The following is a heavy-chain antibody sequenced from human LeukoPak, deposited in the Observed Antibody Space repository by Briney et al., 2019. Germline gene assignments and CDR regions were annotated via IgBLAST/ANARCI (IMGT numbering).Heavy chain of an antibody. CDR2: INPSGGST. CDR1: GYTFTSYY. V-gene: IGHV1-46*01. D-gene: IGHD6-13*01. CDR3: ASPGIAAAGPMPYYYYGMDV. Sequence: ASVKVSCKASGYTFTSYYMHWVRQAPGQGLEWMGIINPSGGSTSYAQKFQGRVTMTRDTSTSTVYMELSSLRSEDTAVYYCASPGIAAAGPMPYYYYGMDVWGQGTTVTVSS. J-gene: IGHJ6*02.